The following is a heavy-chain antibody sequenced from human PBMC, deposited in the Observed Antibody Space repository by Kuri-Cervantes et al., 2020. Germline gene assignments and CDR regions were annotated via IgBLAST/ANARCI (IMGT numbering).Heavy chain of an antibody. J-gene: IGHJ5*02. CDR3: ASGTLNYDYIWGSYRSNWFDP. Sequence: SVKVSCKASGCTFSSYAISWVRQAPGQGLEWMGGIIPIFGTANYAQKFQGRVTITADKSTSTAYMELSSLRSEDTAVYYCASGTLNYDYIWGSYRSNWFDPWGQGTLVTVSS. D-gene: IGHD3-16*02. V-gene: IGHV1-69*06. CDR1: GCTFSSYA. CDR2: IIPIFGTA.